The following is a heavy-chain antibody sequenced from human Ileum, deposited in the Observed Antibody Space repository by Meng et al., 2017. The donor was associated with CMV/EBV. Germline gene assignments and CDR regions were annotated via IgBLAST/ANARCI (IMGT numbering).Heavy chain of an antibody. D-gene: IGHD6-13*01. CDR1: GFTFSSYS. Sequence: GESLKISCAASGFTFSSYSMNWVGQAPGKGLEWVSSISSSSSYIYYADSVKGRFTISRDNAKNSLYLQMNSLRAEDTAVYYCARDREIAAAGYYYYGMDVWGQGTTVTVSS. CDR3: ARDREIAAAGYYYYGMDV. J-gene: IGHJ6*02. CDR2: ISSSSSYI. V-gene: IGHV3-21*01.